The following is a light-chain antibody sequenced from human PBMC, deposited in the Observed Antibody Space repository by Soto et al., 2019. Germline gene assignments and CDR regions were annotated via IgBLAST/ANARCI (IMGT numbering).Light chain of an antibody. CDR3: QKYNSAPLT. CDR1: QGICVY. CDR2: AAS. Sequence: DIQMTQSPSSLSASLGDRVTITCRASQGICVYLAWFQQKPGKVPKLLIYAASSLQSGVPSRFRGSGSGTDFTLTISSLQPEDFATYYCQKYNSAPLTFGGGTKVEVK. J-gene: IGKJ4*01. V-gene: IGKV1-27*01.